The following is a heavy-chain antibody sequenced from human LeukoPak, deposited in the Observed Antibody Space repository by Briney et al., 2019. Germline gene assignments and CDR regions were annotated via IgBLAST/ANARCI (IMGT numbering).Heavy chain of an antibody. Sequence: QTGGSLRLPCAASGFTFSSYGMHWVRQAPGKGLEWVAVIWYDGSNKYYADSVKGRFTISRDNSKNTLYLQMNSLRAEDTAVYYCARGVLWFGELPISPSYYFDYWGQGTLVTVSS. CDR1: GFTFSSYG. J-gene: IGHJ4*02. CDR3: ARGVLWFGELPISPSYYFDY. CDR2: IWYDGSNK. D-gene: IGHD3-10*01. V-gene: IGHV3-33*01.